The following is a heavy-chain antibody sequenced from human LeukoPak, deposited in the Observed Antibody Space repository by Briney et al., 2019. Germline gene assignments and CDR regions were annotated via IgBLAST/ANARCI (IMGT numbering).Heavy chain of an antibody. CDR1: GFTVSSNY. D-gene: IGHD6-13*01. CDR3: ARGYSSSPYYFDY. V-gene: IGHV3-53*01. CDR2: IYSGGST. Sequence: GGSLRLSCAASGFTVSSNYMSWVRQAPGKGLEWVSVIYSGGSTYYADSVKGRFTISRDNSKNTLYLQMNSLRAEDTAVYYCARGYSSSPYYFDYWGQGTLVTVSS. J-gene: IGHJ4*02.